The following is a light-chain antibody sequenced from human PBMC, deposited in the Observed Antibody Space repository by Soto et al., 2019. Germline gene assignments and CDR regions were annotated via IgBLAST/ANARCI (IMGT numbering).Light chain of an antibody. CDR3: QQYDNPLT. J-gene: IGKJ4*01. CDR2: AAS. Sequence: DIQMTQPPPHLSASVGDRVTITSQASQDISNYLNWYQQKPGKAPNLLIYAASNLETGAPSRFSGSGSGTDFTFTISSLQPEDIATYYCQQYDNPLTFGGGTKVDIK. V-gene: IGKV1-33*01. CDR1: QDISNY.